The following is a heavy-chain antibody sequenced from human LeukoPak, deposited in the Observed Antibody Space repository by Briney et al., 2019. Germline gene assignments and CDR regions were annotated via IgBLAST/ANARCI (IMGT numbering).Heavy chain of an antibody. V-gene: IGHV4-4*07. J-gene: IGHJ5*02. CDR2: IYSSGAT. CDR1: GGSLSTYY. Sequence: SETLSLTCTVSGGSLSTYYWSWIRQPAGKGLEWIGRIYSSGATNYNPSLKSRVTMSVDTSKNQFSLKLSSVTAADTAVYYCARCSGDGYDYSWLDPWGQGTLVTVSS. D-gene: IGHD5-12*01. CDR3: ARCSGDGYDYSWLDP.